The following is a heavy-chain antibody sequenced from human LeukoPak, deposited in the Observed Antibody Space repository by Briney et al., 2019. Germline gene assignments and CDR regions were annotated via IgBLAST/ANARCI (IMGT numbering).Heavy chain of an antibody. Sequence: SETLSLTCTVSGGSISSGGYYWSWNRQHPGKGLEWIGYIYYSGSTYYNPSLKSRVTISVDTSKNQFSLKLSSVTAADTAVYYCARERGYYFDYWGQGTLVTVSS. V-gene: IGHV4-31*03. J-gene: IGHJ4*02. CDR1: GGSISSGGYY. CDR3: ARERGYYFDY. CDR2: IYYSGST.